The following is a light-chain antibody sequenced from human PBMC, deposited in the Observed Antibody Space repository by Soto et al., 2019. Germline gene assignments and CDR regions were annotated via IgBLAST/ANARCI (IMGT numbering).Light chain of an antibody. CDR1: QSVSSNY. J-gene: IGKJ2*01. CDR3: QQYGRCPMFT. Sequence: EIVLTQSPGTLSLSPGERATLSCRASQSVSSNYLAWYQQKPGQAPRLLIYGASRGAAGIPDRFSGSGSGTDFTLSISRLEPEDFAVYFCQQYGRCPMFTFGQGTKLEIK. CDR2: GAS. V-gene: IGKV3-20*01.